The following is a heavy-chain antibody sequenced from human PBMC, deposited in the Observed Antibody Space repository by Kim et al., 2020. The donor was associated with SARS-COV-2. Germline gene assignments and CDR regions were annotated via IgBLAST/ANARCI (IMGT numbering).Heavy chain of an antibody. V-gene: IGHV4-39*01. CDR1: GVSISSRNYY. CDR3: ASISGSPPFDFDY. D-gene: IGHD3-22*01. J-gene: IGHJ4*02. Sequence: SETLSLTCSVSGVSISSRNYYWGWIRQPPGKGLEWIGSIYYTVTTYYNPSLKSRVTISVDTSKNQFSLKLRPVTAADTALYYCASISGSPPFDFDYWGQG. CDR2: IYYTVTT.